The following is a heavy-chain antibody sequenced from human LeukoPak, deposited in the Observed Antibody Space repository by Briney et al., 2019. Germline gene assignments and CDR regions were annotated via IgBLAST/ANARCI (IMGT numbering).Heavy chain of an antibody. D-gene: IGHD6-6*01. Sequence: GGSLRLSCAASGFTFSSYAMSWVRQAPGKGLEWVSAISGSGGSTYYADSVKGRFTISRDNSKNTLYLQMNSLRADDTAVYYCAKEVYSSSSGFRFDYWGRGTLVTVSS. CDR2: ISGSGGST. J-gene: IGHJ4*02. V-gene: IGHV3-23*01. CDR3: AKEVYSSSSGFRFDY. CDR1: GFTFSSYA.